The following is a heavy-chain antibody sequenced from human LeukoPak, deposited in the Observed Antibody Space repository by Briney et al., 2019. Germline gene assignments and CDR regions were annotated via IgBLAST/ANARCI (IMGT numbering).Heavy chain of an antibody. CDR2: INPNSGGT. CDR1: GYTFTGYY. J-gene: IGHJ6*02. D-gene: IGHD5-18*01. CDR3: ARVDTAMVSLFGYYYYGMDV. V-gene: IGHV1-2*04. Sequence: GASVKVSCKASGYTFTGYYMHWVRQAPGQGLEWMGWINPNSGGTNCAQKFQGWVTMTRDTSTSTVYMELSSLRSEDTAVYYCARVDTAMVSLFGYYYYGMDVWGQGTTVTVSS.